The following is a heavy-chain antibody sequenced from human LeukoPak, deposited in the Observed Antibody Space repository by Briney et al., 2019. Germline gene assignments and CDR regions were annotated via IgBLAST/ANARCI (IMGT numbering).Heavy chain of an antibody. CDR2: FSAYNGNT. D-gene: IGHD3-10*01. J-gene: IGHJ4*02. CDR3: ARRPADYYGSGSYPDY. CDR1: GYTFTSYG. V-gene: IGHV1-18*01. Sequence: ASVKVSCKASGYTFTSYGISWVRQAPGQGPEWMGWFSAYNGNTNYAQKLQGRVTMTTDTSTSTAYMELRSLRSDDTAVYYCARRPADYYGSGSYPDYWGQGTLVTVSS.